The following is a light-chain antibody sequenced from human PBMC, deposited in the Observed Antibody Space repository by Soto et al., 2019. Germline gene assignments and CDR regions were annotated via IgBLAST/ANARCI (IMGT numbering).Light chain of an antibody. Sequence: QAVVTRAPSVSGTPGQRVTISCSGSRSNIGSNTVNWYQQLPGTAPKLLIFNINQRPSGVPDRFSGSKSGTSASLAISGLQSEDEADYYCAAWDDSLNGSLVFGGGTKLTVL. J-gene: IGLJ2*01. CDR2: NIN. V-gene: IGLV1-44*01. CDR1: RSNIGSNT. CDR3: AAWDDSLNGSLV.